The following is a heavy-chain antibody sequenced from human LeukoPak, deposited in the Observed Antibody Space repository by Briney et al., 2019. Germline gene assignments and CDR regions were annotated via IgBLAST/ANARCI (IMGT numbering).Heavy chain of an antibody. CDR3: AIGSPKSSTGSYYYYYYMDV. CDR2: INPSGGST. CDR1: GYTFTSYY. D-gene: IGHD2-2*01. V-gene: IGHV1-46*01. J-gene: IGHJ6*03. Sequence: ASVKVSCKASGYTFTSYYMHWVRQAPGQGLEWMGIINPSGGSTSYAPKFQGRVTMTRDTSTSTVYMELSSLRSEDTAVYYCAIGSPKSSTGSYYYYYYMDVWGKGTTVTVSS.